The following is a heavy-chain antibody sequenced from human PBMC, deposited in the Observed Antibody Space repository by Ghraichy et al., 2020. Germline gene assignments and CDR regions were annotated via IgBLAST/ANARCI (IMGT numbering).Heavy chain of an antibody. J-gene: IGHJ5*02. V-gene: IGHV1-46*01. CDR3: ARESAALVVTANGFDP. CDR2: INPSGGST. D-gene: IGHD2-21*02. Sequence: ASVKVSCKASGYTFTSYYMHWVRQAPGQGLEWMGIINPSGGSTSYAQKFQGRVTMTRDTSTSTVYMELSSLRSEDTAVYYCARESAALVVTANGFDPWGQGTLVTVSS. CDR1: GYTFTSYY.